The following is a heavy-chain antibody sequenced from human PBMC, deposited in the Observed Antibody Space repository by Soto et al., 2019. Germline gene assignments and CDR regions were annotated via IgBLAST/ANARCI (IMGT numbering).Heavy chain of an antibody. J-gene: IGHJ2*01. CDR2: ISTSGRTI. D-gene: IGHD2-21*02. CDR3: ARKEGYGGNSFLYFEL. V-gene: IGHV3-11*01. CDR1: GFTFSHYY. Sequence: QVQLVESGGGLVTPGGSLRLSCAASGFTFSHYYMSWIRQAPGKGLEWVSYISTSGRTIYYADSVKGRFTISRDNAKNSLSLQMNSLSAEDTAVYYCARKEGYGGNSFLYFELWGRGTLVTVSS.